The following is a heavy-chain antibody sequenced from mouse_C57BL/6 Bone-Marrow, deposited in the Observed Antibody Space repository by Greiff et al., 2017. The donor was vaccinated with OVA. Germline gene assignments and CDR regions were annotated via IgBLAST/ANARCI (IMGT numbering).Heavy chain of an antibody. J-gene: IGHJ1*03. Sequence: QVQLQLSGPELVKPGASVKISCKASGYAFSSSWMNWVKQRPGKGLEWIGRIYPGDGDTNYNGKFKGKATLTADKSSSTAYMQLSSLTSEDSAVYFCARNYGSRDWYFDVWGTGTTVTVSS. D-gene: IGHD1-1*01. CDR2: IYPGDGDT. CDR1: GYAFSSSW. CDR3: ARNYGSRDWYFDV. V-gene: IGHV1-82*01.